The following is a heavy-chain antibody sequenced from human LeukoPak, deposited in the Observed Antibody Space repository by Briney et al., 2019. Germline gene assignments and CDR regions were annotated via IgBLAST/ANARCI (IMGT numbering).Heavy chain of an antibody. CDR3: ARDRGSYDMDY. CDR1: GGTFSSYA. V-gene: IGHV1-69*05. CDR2: IIPIFGTA. Sequence: ASVKVSXKASGGTFSSYAISWVRQAPGQGLEWMGRIIPIFGTANYAQKFQGRVTITTDESTSTAYMEPSSLRSEDTAVYYCARDRGSYDMDYWGQGTLVTVSS. J-gene: IGHJ4*02. D-gene: IGHD1-26*01.